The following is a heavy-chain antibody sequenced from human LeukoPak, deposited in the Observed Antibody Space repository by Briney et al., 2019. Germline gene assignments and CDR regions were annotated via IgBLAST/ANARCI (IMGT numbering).Heavy chain of an antibody. CDR1: GGSISSYY. CDR3: ARQLYSSGWSDY. CDR2: IYYSGST. V-gene: IGHV4-59*08. J-gene: IGHJ4*02. Sequence: SETLSLTYTVSGGSISSYYWSWIRQPPGKGLEWIGYIYYSGSTNYNPSLKSRVTISVDTSKNQFSLKLSSVTAADTAVYYCARQLYSSGWSDYWGQGTLVTVSS. D-gene: IGHD6-19*01.